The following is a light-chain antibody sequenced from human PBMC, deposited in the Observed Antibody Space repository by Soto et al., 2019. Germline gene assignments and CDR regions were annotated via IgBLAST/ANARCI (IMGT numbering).Light chain of an antibody. V-gene: IGKV1-39*01. CDR3: QQSYSTPMYT. CDR2: AAS. Sequence: DIQMTQSPSSLSASVGDRVTITCRASQSISSYLNWYQQKPVKAPKLLIYAASSLQSGVPSRFSGSGSGTDFTLTISSLQPEDFATYYFQQSYSTPMYTFGQGTKLEIK. J-gene: IGKJ2*01. CDR1: QSISSY.